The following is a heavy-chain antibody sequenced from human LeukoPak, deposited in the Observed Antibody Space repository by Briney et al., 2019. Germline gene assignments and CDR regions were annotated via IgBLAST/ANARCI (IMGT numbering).Heavy chain of an antibody. Sequence: GGSLRLSCAASGFTFSSYSMNWVRQAPGKGLEWVSYISSSSSTIYYADSVKGRFTISRDNAKNSLYLQMNGLRDEDTAVYYCARDRAITIFGVAPTPFDYWGQGTLVTVSS. CDR2: ISSSSSTI. CDR3: ARDRAITIFGVAPTPFDY. V-gene: IGHV3-48*02. J-gene: IGHJ4*02. CDR1: GFTFSSYS. D-gene: IGHD3-3*01.